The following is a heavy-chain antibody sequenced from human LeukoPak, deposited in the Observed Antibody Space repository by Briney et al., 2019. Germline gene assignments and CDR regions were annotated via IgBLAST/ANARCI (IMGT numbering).Heavy chain of an antibody. J-gene: IGHJ4*02. D-gene: IGHD5-18*01. CDR2: INPNSGGT. CDR3: ARDSWDGYSYGGRRFEY. CDR1: GYTFTGYY. Sequence: ASVKVSCKASGYTFTGYYMHWVRQAPGQGLEWMGWINPNSGGTNYAQKFQGRVTMTRDTSISTAYMELSRLISDDKAVYYCARDSWDGYSYGGRRFEYWGQGPLVPVSS. V-gene: IGHV1-2*02.